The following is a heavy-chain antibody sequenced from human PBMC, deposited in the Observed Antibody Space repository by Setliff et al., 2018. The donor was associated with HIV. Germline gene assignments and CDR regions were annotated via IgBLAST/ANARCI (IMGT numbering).Heavy chain of an antibody. CDR2: ISNIDGST. Sequence: SLRLSCAVSEFTFGNSIITWVRQAPGKGLEWVSTISNIDGSTYFADSVKGRFTISRDNAKNSLYLQMNSLRAEDTAVYYCARVMIGYSGYDAFDYWGQGTLVTVSS. V-gene: IGHV3-21*04. D-gene: IGHD5-12*01. J-gene: IGHJ4*02. CDR3: ARVMIGYSGYDAFDY. CDR1: EFTFGNSI.